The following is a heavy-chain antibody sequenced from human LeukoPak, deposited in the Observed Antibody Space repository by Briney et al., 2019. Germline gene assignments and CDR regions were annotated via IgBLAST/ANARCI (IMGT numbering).Heavy chain of an antibody. CDR2: VSYDGSHT. V-gene: IGHV3-30*18. Sequence: GTSLRLSCAASGFTFSTYGMHWVRQTPGKGLEWVAVVSYDGSHTYYGDSAKGRFTISRDNSKNTLYLQMSSLRPEGTAIYYCAKAANSYDVDILDYWGQGTLVSVSS. J-gene: IGHJ4*02. CDR3: AKAANSYDVDILDY. D-gene: IGHD3-22*01. CDR1: GFTFSTYG.